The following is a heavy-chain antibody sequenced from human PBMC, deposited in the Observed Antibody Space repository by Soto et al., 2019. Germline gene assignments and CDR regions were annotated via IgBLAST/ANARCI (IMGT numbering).Heavy chain of an antibody. J-gene: IGHJ5*02. CDR1: GFTFSTYS. CDR3: AFITMVRGPNWFDP. D-gene: IGHD3-10*01. Sequence: GSLRLSCAASGFTFSTYSMNWVRQAPGKGLEWVSSISSSSSYKYYADSVKGRFTISRDNAKNSLYLQMNSLRAEDTAVYYCAFITMVRGPNWFDPWGQGTLVTVSS. CDR2: ISSSSSYK. V-gene: IGHV3-21*01.